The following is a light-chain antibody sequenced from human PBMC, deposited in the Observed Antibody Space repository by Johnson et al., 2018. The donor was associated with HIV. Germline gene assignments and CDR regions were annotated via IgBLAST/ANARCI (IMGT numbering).Light chain of an antibody. Sequence: QSVLTQPPSVSAAPGQKVTISCSGSSSNIGNNYVSWYQQLPGTAPKLLIYDNKKRPSGISDRFSGSKSGTSATLGITGLQTGDEADYYCGTWDTSLSAGGVFGTGTKVTVL. V-gene: IGLV1-51*01. CDR1: SSNIGNNY. CDR2: DNK. CDR3: GTWDTSLSAGGV. J-gene: IGLJ1*01.